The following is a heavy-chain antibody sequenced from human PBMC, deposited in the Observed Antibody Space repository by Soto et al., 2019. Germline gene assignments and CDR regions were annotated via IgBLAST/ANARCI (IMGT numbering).Heavy chain of an antibody. CDR3: AGDYMVRGCMRWLDP. J-gene: IGHJ5*02. CDR2: IYHSGST. V-gene: IGHV4-4*02. D-gene: IGHD3-10*01. CDR1: GGSISSSNW. Sequence: QVQLQESGPRLVKPSGTLSLTCAVSGGSISSSNWWSWVRQPPGKGLGWIGEIYHSGSTNYNPSLRGRVTTSVDKCQNQFSLKLTSVTAADTAVYYCAGDYMVRGCMRWLDPWGQGTLVTVSS.